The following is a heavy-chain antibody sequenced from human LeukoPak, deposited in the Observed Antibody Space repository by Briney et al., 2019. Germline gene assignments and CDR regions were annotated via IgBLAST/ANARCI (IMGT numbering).Heavy chain of an antibody. CDR2: ISWNSGSI. D-gene: IGHD1-7*01. Sequence: PGGSLRLSCAASGFTFDDYAMHWVRQAPGKGLEWISGISWNSGSIGYADSVKGRFTISRDNAKNSLYLQMSSLRAEDTALYYCAKATGNWNFNHFDYWGQGTLVTVSS. V-gene: IGHV3-9*01. J-gene: IGHJ4*02. CDR3: AKATGNWNFNHFDY. CDR1: GFTFDDYA.